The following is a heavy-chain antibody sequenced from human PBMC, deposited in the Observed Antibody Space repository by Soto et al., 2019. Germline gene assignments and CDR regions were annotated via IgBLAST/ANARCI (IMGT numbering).Heavy chain of an antibody. CDR1: GYTFTSYG. V-gene: IGHV1-18*01. D-gene: IGHD3-9*01. CDR2: ISAYNGNT. J-gene: IGHJ2*01. CDR3: ARVCDILSGGDHRALHSFPTRRSSDL. Sequence: ASVKVSCKASGYTFTSYGISWVRQAPGQGLEWMGWISAYNGNTNYAQKLQGRVTMTTDTSTSTAYMELRSLRSDDTAVYYCARVCDILSGGDHRALHSFPTRRSSDL.